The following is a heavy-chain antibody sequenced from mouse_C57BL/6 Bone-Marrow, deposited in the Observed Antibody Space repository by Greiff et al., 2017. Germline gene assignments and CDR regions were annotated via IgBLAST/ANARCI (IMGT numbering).Heavy chain of an antibody. D-gene: IGHD2-5*01. V-gene: IGHV1-55*01. CDR2: IYPGSGST. CDR3: AGPYYSNYWYFDV. Sequence: QVQLQQPGAELVKPGASVKMSCKASGYTFTSYWITWVKQRPVQGLEWIGDIYPGSGSTNYNEKFKSKDTLTVDTSSSTSYMQLSSLTSEDSAVYYCAGPYYSNYWYFDVWGTGTTVTVSS. J-gene: IGHJ1*03. CDR1: GYTFTSYW.